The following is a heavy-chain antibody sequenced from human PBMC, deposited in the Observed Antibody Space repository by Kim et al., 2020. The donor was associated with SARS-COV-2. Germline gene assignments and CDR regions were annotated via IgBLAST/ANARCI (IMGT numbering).Heavy chain of an antibody. V-gene: IGHV3-9*01. D-gene: IGHD3-10*01. CDR1: GFTFDDYA. J-gene: IGHJ4*02. CDR3: AKDRGLMVRGNFDY. CDR2: ISWNSGSI. Sequence: GGSLRLSCAASGFTFDDYAMHWVRQAPGKGLEWVSGISWNSGSIGYADSVKGRFTISRDNAKNSLYLQMNSLRAEDTALYYCAKDRGLMVRGNFDYWGQGTLVTVSS.